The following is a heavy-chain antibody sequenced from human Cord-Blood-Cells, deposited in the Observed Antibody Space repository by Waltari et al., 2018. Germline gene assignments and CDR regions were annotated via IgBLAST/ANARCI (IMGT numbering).Heavy chain of an antibody. D-gene: IGHD6-13*01. CDR3: ASIAAAGSSLFDY. V-gene: IGHV3-30*03. Sequence: QVQLVESGGGVVQPGRSLRLSCAASGFTFSSYGMHWVRQAPGKGLEWVAVISYDGSNKYYADSVKGRFTISRDNSKNTLYLQMNSLRAEDTAVYYCASIAAAGSSLFDYWGQGTLVTVSS. CDR1: GFTFSSYG. CDR2: ISYDGSNK. J-gene: IGHJ4*02.